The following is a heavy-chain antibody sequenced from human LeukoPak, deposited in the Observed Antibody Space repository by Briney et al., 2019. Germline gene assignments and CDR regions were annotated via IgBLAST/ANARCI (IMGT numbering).Heavy chain of an antibody. CDR2: INPSGGST. V-gene: IGHV1-46*01. CDR3: ARGPPVYYDILTGYFDY. Sequence: ASVKVSCKASGYTFTSYYMHWVRQAPGQGLEWMGIINPSGGSTSYAQKFQGRVTMTRDTSTSTVYMELSSLRSEDTAVYYCARGPPVYYDILTGYFDYWGQGTLVTVSS. J-gene: IGHJ4*02. D-gene: IGHD3-9*01. CDR1: GYTFTSYY.